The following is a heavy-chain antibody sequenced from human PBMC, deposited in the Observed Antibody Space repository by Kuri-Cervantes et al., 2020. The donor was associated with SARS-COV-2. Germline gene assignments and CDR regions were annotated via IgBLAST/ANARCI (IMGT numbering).Heavy chain of an antibody. Sequence: GESLKISCAASGFTFGSYAMHWVRQAPGKGLEWVAVISYDGGKKYHAESVKGRFTISRDNSKNTMYLQMNSLRAEDTAVYYCARDPYYYGDYPDYWGQGTLVTVSS. D-gene: IGHD3-16*01. CDR3: ARDPYYYGDYPDY. V-gene: IGHV3-30*04. J-gene: IGHJ4*02. CDR1: GFTFGSYA. CDR2: ISYDGGKK.